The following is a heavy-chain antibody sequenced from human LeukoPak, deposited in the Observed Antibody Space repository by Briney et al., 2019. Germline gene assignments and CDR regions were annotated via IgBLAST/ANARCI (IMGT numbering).Heavy chain of an antibody. V-gene: IGHV3-23*01. J-gene: IGHJ5*02. CDR2: VKSDGAGT. Sequence: PGGSLRLSCAASGFTFSSYEMTWVRQAPGKGLAWVASVKSDGAGTHYADSVKGRFTISRDNSKNILYLQMNSLRAEDTAIYYCARCTTASSGWCNWLDPWGQGTLVTVSS. D-gene: IGHD3-22*01. CDR1: GFTFSSYE. CDR3: ARCTTASSGWCNWLDP.